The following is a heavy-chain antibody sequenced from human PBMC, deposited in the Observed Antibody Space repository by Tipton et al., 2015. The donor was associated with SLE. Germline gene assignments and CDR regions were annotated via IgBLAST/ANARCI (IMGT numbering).Heavy chain of an antibody. CDR2: IYPGDSDT. CDR1: GFTFTNSW. D-gene: IGHD1-26*01. CDR3: ARSSGIVGALDAFDI. V-gene: IGHV5-51*03. Sequence: QLVQSGAEVKKPRESLKISCKGSGFTFTNSWIGWVRQMPGKGLEWMGIIYPGDSDTRYSPSFQGQVTISADKSISTAYLQWSSLKASDTAMYYCARSSGIVGALDAFDIWGQGTMVTVSS. J-gene: IGHJ3*02.